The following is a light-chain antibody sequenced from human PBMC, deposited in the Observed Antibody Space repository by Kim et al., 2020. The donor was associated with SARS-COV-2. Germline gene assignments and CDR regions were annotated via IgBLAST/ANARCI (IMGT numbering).Light chain of an antibody. CDR1: QGIGTY. Sequence: ASVGDRVTITCRASQGIGTYLAWYQQKPGKAPRLLVFAASTLQSGVPSRFSGSGFGTTFTLTISSLQPEDFASYYCQHFDTYPLTFGGGTKVDIK. V-gene: IGKV1-9*01. J-gene: IGKJ4*01. CDR2: AAS. CDR3: QHFDTYPLT.